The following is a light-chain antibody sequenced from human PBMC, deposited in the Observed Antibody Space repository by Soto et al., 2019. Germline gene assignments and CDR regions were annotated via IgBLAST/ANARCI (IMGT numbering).Light chain of an antibody. V-gene: IGLV1-44*01. CDR1: SSNIGSNT. J-gene: IGLJ1*01. CDR2: SNN. CDR3: QSYDSTLSGLYV. Sequence: QSVLTQPPSASGTPGQRVTISCSGSSSNIGSNTVNWYQQLPGTAPKLLIYSNNQRPSGVPDRFPGSKSGTSASLAISGLQSEDEADYYCQSYDSTLSGLYVLGTGTKVTVL.